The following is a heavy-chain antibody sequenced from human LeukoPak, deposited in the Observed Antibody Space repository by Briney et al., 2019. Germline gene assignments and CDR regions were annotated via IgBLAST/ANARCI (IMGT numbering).Heavy chain of an antibody. D-gene: IGHD5-18*01. CDR2: ISSSSGTI. J-gene: IGHJ4*02. CDR1: GFTFSSYS. Sequence: GGSPRLSCAASGFTFSSYSMNWVRQAPGKGLEWVSYISSSSGTIYYADSVKGRFTISRDNAKNSLYLRMNSLRAGVTAVYYCARALRAYSYGTFDYWGQGTLVTVSS. V-gene: IGHV3-48*01. CDR3: ARALRAYSYGTFDY.